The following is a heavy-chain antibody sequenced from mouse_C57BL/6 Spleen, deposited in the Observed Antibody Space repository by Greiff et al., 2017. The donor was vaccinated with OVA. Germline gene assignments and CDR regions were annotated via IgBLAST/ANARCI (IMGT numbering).Heavy chain of an antibody. CDR2: IYPRSGNT. V-gene: IGHV1-81*01. CDR3: ALRDYSNYYWYFDV. Sequence: QVQLKESGAELARPGASVKLSCKASGYTFTSYGISWVKQRTGQGLEWIGEIYPRSGNTYYNEKFKGKATLTADKSSSTAYMELRSLTSEDSAVYFCALRDYSNYYWYFDVWGTGTTVTVSS. D-gene: IGHD2-5*01. CDR1: GYTFTSYG. J-gene: IGHJ1*03.